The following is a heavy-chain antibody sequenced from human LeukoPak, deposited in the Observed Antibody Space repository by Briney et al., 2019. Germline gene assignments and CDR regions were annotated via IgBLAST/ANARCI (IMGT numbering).Heavy chain of an antibody. V-gene: IGHV4-38-2*02. Sequence: SETLSLTCTVSGYSISSGYYWAWIRQPPGKGLEWIGIIYYSGSTYYNPSLKSRITISLDTSKNHFSLKLSSVTAADTAVYYCASAGYSSPPAFDYWGQGTLVTVST. CDR3: ASAGYSSPPAFDY. J-gene: IGHJ4*02. D-gene: IGHD6-13*01. CDR2: IYYSGST. CDR1: GYSISSGYY.